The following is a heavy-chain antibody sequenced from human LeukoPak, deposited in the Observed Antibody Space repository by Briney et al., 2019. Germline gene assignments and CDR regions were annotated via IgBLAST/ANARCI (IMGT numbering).Heavy chain of an antibody. J-gene: IGHJ1*01. CDR1: GFTFSSYW. V-gene: IGHV3-7*04. D-gene: IGHD3-22*01. CDR2: IKQDGSEK. Sequence: GGSLRLSCAASGFTFSSYWMSWVRQAPGKGLEWVANIKQDGSEKYYVDSVKGRFTISRDNAKNSLYLEMNSLRAEDTAVYYLLRDETNYYDCNCYLWGQGTVVPV. CDR3: LRDETNYYDCNCYL.